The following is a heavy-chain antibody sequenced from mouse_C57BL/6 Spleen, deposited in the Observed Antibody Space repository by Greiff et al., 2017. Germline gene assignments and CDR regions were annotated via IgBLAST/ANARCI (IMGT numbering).Heavy chain of an antibody. J-gene: IGHJ2*01. CDR2: ISDGGSYT. D-gene: IGHD4-1*01. CDR1: GFTFSSYA. V-gene: IGHV5-4*03. CDR3: ASTRLGHFDY. Sequence: EVKLMESGGGLVKPGGSLKLSCAASGFTFSSYAMSWVRQTPEKRLEWVATISDGGSYTYYPDNVKGRFTISRDNAKNNLYLQMSQLKSEDTAMYYCASTRLGHFDYWGQGTTLTVSS.